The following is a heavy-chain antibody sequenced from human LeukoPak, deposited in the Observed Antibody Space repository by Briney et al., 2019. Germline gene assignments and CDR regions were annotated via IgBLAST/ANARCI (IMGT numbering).Heavy chain of an antibody. V-gene: IGHV3-11*06. CDR3: ATSYGSGSYYDKYFQH. J-gene: IGHJ1*01. CDR1: GFTFSDYY. Sequence: GGSLRLSCAASGFTFSDYYMSWIRQAPGKGLEWVSSISSSSSYIYYADSVKGRFTISRDNAKNSLYLQMNSLRAEDTAVYYCATSYGSGSYYDKYFQHWSQGTLVTVSS. CDR2: ISSSSSYI. D-gene: IGHD3-10*01.